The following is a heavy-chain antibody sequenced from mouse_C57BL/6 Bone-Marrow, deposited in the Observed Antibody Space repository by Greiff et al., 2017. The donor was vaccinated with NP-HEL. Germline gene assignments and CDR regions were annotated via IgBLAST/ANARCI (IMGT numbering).Heavy chain of an antibody. V-gene: IGHV1-15*01. Sequence: QVQLQQSGAELVRPGASVTLSCKASGYTFTDYEMHWVKQTPVHGLEWIGAIDPETGGTAYNQKFKGKAILTADKSSSTAYMELRSLTSEDSAVYYCTIYGCNPFYYYAMDYWGQGTSVTVSS. D-gene: IGHD1-1*02. CDR2: IDPETGGT. J-gene: IGHJ4*01. CDR1: GYTFTDYE. CDR3: TIYGCNPFYYYAMDY.